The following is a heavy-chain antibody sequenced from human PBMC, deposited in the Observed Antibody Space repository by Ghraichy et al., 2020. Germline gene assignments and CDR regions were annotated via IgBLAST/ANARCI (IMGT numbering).Heavy chain of an antibody. CDR2: INHSGST. V-gene: IGHV4-34*01. Sequence: GSLRLSCAVYGGSFSGYYWSWIRQPPGKGLEWIGEINHSGSTNYNPSLKSRVTISVDTSKNQFSLKLSSVTAADTAVYYCARGFNYYDSSGRRSPFDYWGQGTLVTVSS. D-gene: IGHD3-22*01. CDR3: ARGFNYYDSSGRRSPFDY. CDR1: GGSFSGYY. J-gene: IGHJ4*02.